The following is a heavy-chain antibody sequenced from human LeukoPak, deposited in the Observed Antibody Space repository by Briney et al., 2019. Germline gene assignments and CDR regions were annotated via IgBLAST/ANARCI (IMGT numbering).Heavy chain of an antibody. CDR2: ISGTGSTT. J-gene: IGHJ4*02. CDR3: ARDRYDYWTFYSSYYFDF. D-gene: IGHD3/OR15-3a*01. V-gene: IGHV3-11*04. Sequence: GGSLRLSCAASGFTFNDYYMSWIRQAPGKGLEWISYISGTGSTTNYADSVQGRFTISRDNANKSLYLEMDSLRAEDTAVYYCARDRYDYWTFYSSYYFDFWGQGTLVTVSS. CDR1: GFTFNDYY.